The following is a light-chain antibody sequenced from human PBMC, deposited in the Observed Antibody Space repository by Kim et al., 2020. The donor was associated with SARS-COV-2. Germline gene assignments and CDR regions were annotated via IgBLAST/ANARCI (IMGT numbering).Light chain of an antibody. Sequence: QSITISCTGTSSDVGSYNYVSWYQQHPGEAPKLMIYAVSNRPSGVSNRFSGSKSGNTASLTISGLQAEDEADYYCSSYTRSSTNYVFGTGTKVTVL. CDR2: AVS. J-gene: IGLJ1*01. V-gene: IGLV2-14*03. CDR1: SSDVGSYNY. CDR3: SSYTRSSTNYV.